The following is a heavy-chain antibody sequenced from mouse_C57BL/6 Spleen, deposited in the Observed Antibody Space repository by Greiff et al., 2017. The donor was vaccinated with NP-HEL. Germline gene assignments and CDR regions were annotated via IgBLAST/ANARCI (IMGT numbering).Heavy chain of an antibody. CDR2: IDPSDSYT. Sequence: QLQQPGAELVLPVSSSHLSFPSSFSPFPLSFIPFFPPLPLQGLYCIVEIDPSDSYTNYNQKFKGKSTLTVDKSSSTAYMQLSSLTSEDSAVYYCARGGYYAMDYWGQGTSVTVSS. CDR1: FSPFPLSF. J-gene: IGHJ4*01. V-gene: IGHV1-69*01. CDR3: ARGGYYAMDY.